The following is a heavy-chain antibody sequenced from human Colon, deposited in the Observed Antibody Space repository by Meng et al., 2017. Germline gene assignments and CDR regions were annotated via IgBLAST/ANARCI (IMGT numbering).Heavy chain of an antibody. Sequence: GESLKISCKGSGYSFTSYWIGWVRQMPGKGLEWMGIIFPGDSDVRYSPSFQGQVTISADKSISTAYLQWSSLKASDTAMYYCARHSGSSHVWTYSYYYGMDVWGQGTTVTVSS. V-gene: IGHV5-51*01. CDR3: ARHSGSSHVWTYSYYYGMDV. D-gene: IGHD6-13*01. CDR1: GYSFTSYW. CDR2: IFPGDSDV. J-gene: IGHJ6*02.